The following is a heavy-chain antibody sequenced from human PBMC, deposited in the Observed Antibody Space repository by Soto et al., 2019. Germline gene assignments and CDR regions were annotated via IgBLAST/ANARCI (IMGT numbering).Heavy chain of an antibody. CDR1: GGTSIHYY. V-gene: IGHV4-59*08. D-gene: IGHD1-26*01. J-gene: IGHJ4*02. Sequence: SETLSLTSTVSGGTSIHYYWTWIRQPPGKGLEWMGYIYYSGTTTNYNPSLKSRVTLSVDTSKNQFSLKLSSVTAADTAVYYCARLGGSYAVPHFDYWGQGTLVTVSS. CDR3: ARLGGSYAVPHFDY. CDR2: IYYSGTT.